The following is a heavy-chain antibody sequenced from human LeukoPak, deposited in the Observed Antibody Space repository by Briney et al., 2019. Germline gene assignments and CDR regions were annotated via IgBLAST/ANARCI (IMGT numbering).Heavy chain of an antibody. J-gene: IGHJ5*02. CDR2: IYYSGST. V-gene: IGHV4-30-4*08. Sequence: SQTLSLTCTVSGGSISSGDYYWSWIRQPPGKGLEWIGYIYYSGSTYYNPSLKSRVTISVDTSKNQFSLKLSSVTAADTAVYYCARGEWSGYTPLNWFDPWGQGTLVTVPS. D-gene: IGHD3-3*01. CDR3: ARGEWSGYTPLNWFDP. CDR1: GGSISSGDYY.